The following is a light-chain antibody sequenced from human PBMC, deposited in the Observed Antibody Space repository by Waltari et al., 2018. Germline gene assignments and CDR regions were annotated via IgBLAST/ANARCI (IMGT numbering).Light chain of an antibody. CDR1: SGHTNYP. Sequence: QLVLTQSPSASASLGASVKLTCTLSSGHTNYPIAWHQQQPLKGPRFLMKINRDGSHNKGDGIPDRFSGSISGADRYLTISGLQSEDEADYYCQTWGPGIRVFGGGTKVTVL. V-gene: IGLV4-69*01. CDR2: INRDGSH. CDR3: QTWGPGIRV. J-gene: IGLJ3*02.